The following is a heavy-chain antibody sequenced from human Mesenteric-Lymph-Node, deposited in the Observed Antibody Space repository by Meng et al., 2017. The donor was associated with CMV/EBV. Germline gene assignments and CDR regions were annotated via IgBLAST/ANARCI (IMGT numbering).Heavy chain of an antibody. D-gene: IGHD3-3*01. Sequence: SETLSLTCTLSGGSINSGDYYWSWIRQPPGKGLEWIGYISASGGTFHNSSLKSRLTISMDTSKNQFSLKLNSVTAADTAIYYCARERYGNGFWSGYFEYWGQGTLVTVSS. CDR3: ARERYGNGFWSGYFEY. CDR1: GGSINSGDYY. CDR2: ISASGGT. J-gene: IGHJ4*02. V-gene: IGHV4-30-4*08.